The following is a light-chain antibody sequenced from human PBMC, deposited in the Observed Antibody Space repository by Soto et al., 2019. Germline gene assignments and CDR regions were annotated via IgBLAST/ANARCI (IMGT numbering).Light chain of an antibody. CDR3: QQYNIYPWT. V-gene: IGKV1-5*01. CDR2: DAS. CDR1: QRISTW. J-gene: IGKJ1*01. Sequence: DIQLTQSPSLLSASEGYIVTITCRASQRISTWLAWYQQKPGKAPKLLIYDASNLESGVPSRFSGSGSGTEFTLTISSLQPDDIATYYCQQYNIYPWTFGQGTKVDIK.